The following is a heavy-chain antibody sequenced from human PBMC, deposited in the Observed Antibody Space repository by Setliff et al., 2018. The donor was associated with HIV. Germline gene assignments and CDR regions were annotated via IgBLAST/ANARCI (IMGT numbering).Heavy chain of an antibody. D-gene: IGHD4-17*01. CDR2: ISDSGSSI. CDR1: GFTISNYY. J-gene: IGHJ4*02. CDR3: MYGGRTATTH. V-gene: IGHV3-11*04. Sequence: GGSLRLSCAVSGFTISNYYMTWIRQAPGKGLEWISYISDSGSSIDYADSVKGRFTISRDNAKYSLYLQMNTLRVEDTAVYYCMYGGRTATTHWGQGTLVTVSS.